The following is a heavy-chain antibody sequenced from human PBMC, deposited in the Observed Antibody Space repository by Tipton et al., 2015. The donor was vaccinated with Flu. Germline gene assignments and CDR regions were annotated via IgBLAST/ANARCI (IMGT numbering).Heavy chain of an antibody. Sequence: TLSLTCAVYGGSFSGYYWSWIRQPPGKGPEWIGEINHSGSTNYNPSLKSRVTISVDTSKNQFSLKLSSVTAVDTAVYYCARASGIAAAGTKYFDLWGRGTLVTVSS. J-gene: IGHJ2*01. CDR1: GGSFSGYY. V-gene: IGHV4-34*01. CDR3: ARASGIAAAGTKYFDL. D-gene: IGHD6-13*01. CDR2: INHSGST.